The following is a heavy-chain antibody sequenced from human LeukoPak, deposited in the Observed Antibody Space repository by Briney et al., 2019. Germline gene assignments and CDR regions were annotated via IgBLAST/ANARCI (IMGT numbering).Heavy chain of an antibody. V-gene: IGHV3-49*03. Sequence: GGSLRLSCTASGFTFGDYAMSWFRQAPGKGLEWVGFIRSKAYGGTTEYAASVKGRFTISRDDSKSIAYLQMNSLKTEDTAVYYCTRARVGATVRSRYYYYYMDVWGKGTTVTVSS. D-gene: IGHD1-26*01. CDR1: GFTFGDYA. CDR2: IRSKAYGGTT. CDR3: TRARVGATVRSRYYYYYMDV. J-gene: IGHJ6*03.